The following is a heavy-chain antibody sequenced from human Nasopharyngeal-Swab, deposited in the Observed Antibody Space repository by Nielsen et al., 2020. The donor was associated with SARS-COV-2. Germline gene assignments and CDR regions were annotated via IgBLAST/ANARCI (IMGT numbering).Heavy chain of an antibody. V-gene: IGHV4-59*01. J-gene: IGHJ3*02. CDR2: IYYSGST. Sequence: SETLSLTCTVPGGSISSYYWSWIRQPPGKGLEWIGYIYYSGSTNYNPSLKSRVTISVDTSKNQFSLKLSSVTAADTAVYYCASDSGYSSPDAFDIWGQGTMVTVPS. D-gene: IGHD6-13*01. CDR1: GGSISSYY. CDR3: ASDSGYSSPDAFDI.